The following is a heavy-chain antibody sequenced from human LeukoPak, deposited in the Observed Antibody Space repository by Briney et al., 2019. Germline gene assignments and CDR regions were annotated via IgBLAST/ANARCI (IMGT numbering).Heavy chain of an antibody. CDR1: GFTFSSYG. D-gene: IGHD3-22*01. J-gene: IGHJ4*02. V-gene: IGHV3-30*18. Sequence: GGSLRLSCAASGFTFSSYGMHWVRQAPGKGLEWVAFISYDGSNKYYADSVKGRFTISRDNSKNTLYLQMNSLRAEDTAVYYCAKDSLFYYDSSGYYPYYFDYWGQGTLVTVSS. CDR2: ISYDGSNK. CDR3: AKDSLFYYDSSGYYPYYFDY.